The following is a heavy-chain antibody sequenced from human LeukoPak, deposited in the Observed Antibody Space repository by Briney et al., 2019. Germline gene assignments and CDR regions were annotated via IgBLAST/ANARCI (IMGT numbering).Heavy chain of an antibody. D-gene: IGHD6-19*01. CDR2: IYDSGST. CDR3: ARARDSGWYGIDFDY. V-gene: IGHV4-30-4*01. J-gene: IGHJ4*02. Sequence: TPSQTLSLTGIVSGGSISSGDYYWRGIRQPPGKGLEWIGYIYDSGSTYYHPSLKSRVTISVDTSKNQFSLKMSSVTAADTAVYYCARARDSGWYGIDFDYWGQGTLVTVSS. CDR1: GGSISSGDYY.